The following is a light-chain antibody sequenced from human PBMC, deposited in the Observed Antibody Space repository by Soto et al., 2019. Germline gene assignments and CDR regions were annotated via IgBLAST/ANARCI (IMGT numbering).Light chain of an antibody. Sequence: DIRMTQSPSTLSASVGDRVTITCRAIQSISCWLAWSQQKPGKAPKLLSYDASSLQSGVPSRFSGSGSATEFTLTISSLQPDDFAPYYCQQYHNYWTFGQGTRVEIK. J-gene: IGKJ1*01. CDR2: DAS. CDR1: QSISCW. CDR3: QQYHNYWT. V-gene: IGKV1-5*01.